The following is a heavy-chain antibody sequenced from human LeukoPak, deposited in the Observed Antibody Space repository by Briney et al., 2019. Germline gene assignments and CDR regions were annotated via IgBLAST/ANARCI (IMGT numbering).Heavy chain of an antibody. J-gene: IGHJ4*02. Sequence: GGSLRPSCAASGFTFSNYAMSWVRQAPGKGLEWVSAISGSGGSTYYADSVKGRFTISRDNSKNTLYLQMNSLRAEDTAVYYCAKPSYCGGDCYSEGFDYWGQGTLVTVSS. V-gene: IGHV3-23*01. CDR3: AKPSYCGGDCYSEGFDY. D-gene: IGHD2-21*02. CDR1: GFTFSNYA. CDR2: ISGSGGST.